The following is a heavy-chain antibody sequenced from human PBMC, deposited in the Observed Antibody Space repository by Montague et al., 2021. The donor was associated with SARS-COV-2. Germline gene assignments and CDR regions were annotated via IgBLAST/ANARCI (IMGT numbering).Heavy chain of an antibody. D-gene: IGHD2/OR15-2a*01. CDR3: ARDAYYVGPGRDNHGAFDP. Sequence: SETLSLTCSVSGDSITPYGDSIGGYFWSWIRQPAGKGLEWIGRIYANGTFDYNPSLNSRVTMTMDTSKQEFSMRLISVTAADTAVYYCARDAYYVGPGRDNHGAFDPWGQGILVTVSS. V-gene: IGHV4-4*07. CDR2: IYANGTF. CDR1: GDSITPYGDSIGGYF. J-gene: IGHJ5*02.